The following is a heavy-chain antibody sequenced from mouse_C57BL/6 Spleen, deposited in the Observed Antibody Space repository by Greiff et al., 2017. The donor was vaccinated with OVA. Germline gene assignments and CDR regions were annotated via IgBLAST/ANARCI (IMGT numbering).Heavy chain of an antibody. CDR2: INYDGSST. CDR1: GFTFSDYY. Sequence: EVMLVESEGGLVQPGSSMKLSCTASGFTFSDYYMAWVRQVPEKGLEWVANINYDGSSTYYLDSLKSRFIISRDNATNILYLQMSSLKSEDTATYYCAREAITTVGYCYFYVWGTGTTVTVSS. CDR3: AREAITTVGYCYFYV. J-gene: IGHJ1*03. D-gene: IGHD1-1*01. V-gene: IGHV5-16*01.